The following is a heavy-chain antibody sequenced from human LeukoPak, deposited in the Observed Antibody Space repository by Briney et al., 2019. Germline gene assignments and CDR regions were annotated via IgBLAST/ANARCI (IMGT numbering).Heavy chain of an antibody. Sequence: PSETLSLTCTVSGGSISSYYWSWIRQPAGKGLEWIGRIDTSGSTNYNPSLKSRVTMSVDTSKNQFSLKLSSVTAADTAVYYCARDGGYYGSGSYYDYYYGMDVWGQGTTVTVSS. CDR1: GGSISSYY. D-gene: IGHD3-10*01. J-gene: IGHJ6*02. CDR3: ARDGGYYGSGSYYDYYYGMDV. V-gene: IGHV4-4*07. CDR2: IDTSGST.